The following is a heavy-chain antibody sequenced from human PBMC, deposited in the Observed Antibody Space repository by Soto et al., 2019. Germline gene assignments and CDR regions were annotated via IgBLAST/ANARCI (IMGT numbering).Heavy chain of an antibody. Sequence: QVQLVESGGGLVKPGGSLRLSCAASGFTFSDYYMSWIRQAPGKGLEWVSYISSSGSTIYYADSVKGRFTISRDNAKNSLYLQMNSLRAEDTAVYYCARDRYCSSTSCYRRSIAAAGPFDYWGQGTLVTVSS. J-gene: IGHJ4*02. D-gene: IGHD2-2*02. CDR2: ISSSGSTI. V-gene: IGHV3-11*01. CDR3: ARDRYCSSTSCYRRSIAAAGPFDY. CDR1: GFTFSDYY.